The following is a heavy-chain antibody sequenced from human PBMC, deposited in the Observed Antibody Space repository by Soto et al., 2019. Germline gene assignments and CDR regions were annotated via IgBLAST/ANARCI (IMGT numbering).Heavy chain of an antibody. CDR1: GYTFTSYA. D-gene: IGHD6-19*01. Sequence: SVKVSCKASGYTFTSYAINWVRQARGQRLEWIGWIVVGSGNTNYAQKFQERVTITRDMSTSTAYMELSSLRSEDTAVYYCAAQTLAVAGLWGQGTLVTVSS. CDR2: IVVGSGNT. J-gene: IGHJ4*02. V-gene: IGHV1-58*02. CDR3: AAQTLAVAGL.